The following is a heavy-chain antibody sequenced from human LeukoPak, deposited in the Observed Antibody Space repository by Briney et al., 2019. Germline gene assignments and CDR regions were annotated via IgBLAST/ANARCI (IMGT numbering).Heavy chain of an antibody. V-gene: IGHV3-30*03. CDR1: GFTFSSYG. D-gene: IGHD3-3*01. CDR3: ARDPAKFWSGHDY. CDR2: ISYDGSNK. Sequence: PGGSPRLSCTASGFTFSSYGMHWVRQAPGKGLEWVAVISYDGSNKYYADSVKGRFTISRDNSKNTLYVQRNSLRAEDTAVYYCARDPAKFWSGHDYWGQGTLVTVSS. J-gene: IGHJ4*02.